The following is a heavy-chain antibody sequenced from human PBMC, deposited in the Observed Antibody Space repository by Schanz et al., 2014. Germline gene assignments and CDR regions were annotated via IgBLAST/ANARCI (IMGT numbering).Heavy chain of an antibody. CDR1: GFTFSGFW. J-gene: IGHJ4*02. D-gene: IGHD3-10*01. CDR2: IKKDGSEK. Sequence: EVQLAESGGGLVQPGGSLRLSCAASGFTFSGFWMTWVRQAPGKGLEWVANIKKDGSEKYYVDSVKGRFTISRDNAKTALYLQMNSLRAEDTAVYYCARIGGSVFDYWAQGTLVTVSS. V-gene: IGHV3-7*03. CDR3: ARIGGSVFDY.